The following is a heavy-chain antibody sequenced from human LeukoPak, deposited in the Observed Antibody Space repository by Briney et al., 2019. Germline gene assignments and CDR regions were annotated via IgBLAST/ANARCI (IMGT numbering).Heavy chain of an antibody. CDR3: ATDAYYYDSSGYSTSVHYFDY. CDR1: GYTFTGYY. Sequence: SSVKGSCEASGYTFTGYYMRWVRQAPGHGLEWRGRGNPNSGGTNYAQRFQGRVTISRETSISTAYMELSRLTSDDTAVYYCATDAYYYDSSGYSTSVHYFDYWGQGTLVTLPS. D-gene: IGHD3-22*01. J-gene: IGHJ4*02. CDR2: GNPNSGGT. V-gene: IGHV1-2*06.